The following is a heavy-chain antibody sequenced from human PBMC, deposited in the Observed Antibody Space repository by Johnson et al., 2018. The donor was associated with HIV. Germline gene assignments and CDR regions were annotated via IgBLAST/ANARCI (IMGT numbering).Heavy chain of an antibody. D-gene: IGHD6-13*01. CDR2: IGASGITT. CDR3: AKEEGLAAAGTGEAFDI. V-gene: IGHV3-23*04. Sequence: VQLVESGGDLIQPGGSLRLSCAASGFTFRNYAMSWVRQAPGKGLEWVSGIGASGITTYYADSVKGRFTISRDNSKNTLYLQMNSLRAEDTAVYYCAKEEGLAAAGTGEAFDIWGQGTMVTVSS. J-gene: IGHJ3*02. CDR1: GFTFRNYA.